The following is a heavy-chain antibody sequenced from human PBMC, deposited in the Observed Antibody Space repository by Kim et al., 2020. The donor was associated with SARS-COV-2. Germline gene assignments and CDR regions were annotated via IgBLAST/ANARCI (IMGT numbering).Heavy chain of an antibody. J-gene: IGHJ6*02. CDR2: IGTAGDT. D-gene: IGHD2-15*01. Sequence: GGSLRLSCAASGFTFSSYDMHWVRQATGKGLEWVSAIGTAGDTYYPGSVKGRFTISRENAKNSLYLQMNSLRAGDTAVYYCARDHSHPQGRGMDVWGQGTTVTVSS. CDR3: ARDHSHPQGRGMDV. CDR1: GFTFSSYD. V-gene: IGHV3-13*04.